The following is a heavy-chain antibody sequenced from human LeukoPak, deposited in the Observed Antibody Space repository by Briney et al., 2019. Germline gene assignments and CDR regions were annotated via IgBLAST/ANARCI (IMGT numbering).Heavy chain of an antibody. CDR3: AKGVGATRIFDY. CDR2: ISYDGSNK. CDR1: GFTFSSYG. V-gene: IGHV3-30*18. J-gene: IGHJ4*02. Sequence: GGSLRLSCVASGFTFSSYGMHWVRQAPGEGPEWVAFISYDGSNKYYAGSVKGRFTISRDNSKNTLYLQMNSLRAEDTAMYYCAKGVGATRIFDYWGQGTLVTVSS. D-gene: IGHD1-26*01.